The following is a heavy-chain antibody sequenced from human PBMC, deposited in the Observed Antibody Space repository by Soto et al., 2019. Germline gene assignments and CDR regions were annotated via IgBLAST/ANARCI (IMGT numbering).Heavy chain of an antibody. D-gene: IGHD3-16*01. V-gene: IGHV3-23*01. Sequence: PGGSLRLSCAASGFTFSSYAMSWVRQAPGKGLEWVSAISGSGGSTYYADSVKGRFTISRDNSKNTLYLQMNSLRAEDTAVYYCAKDLDHVWGTLPFDPWGQGTLVTVSS. CDR3: AKDLDHVWGTLPFDP. CDR2: ISGSGGST. J-gene: IGHJ5*02. CDR1: GFTFSSYA.